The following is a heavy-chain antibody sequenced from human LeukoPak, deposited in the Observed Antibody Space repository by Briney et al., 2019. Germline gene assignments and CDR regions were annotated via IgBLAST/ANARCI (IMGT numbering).Heavy chain of an antibody. Sequence: SETLSLTCTVSGGSISSGGYYWSWIRQHPGKGLEWIGYIYYSGSTYYNPPLKSRVTISVDTSKNQFSLKLSSVTAADTAVYYCARVMSKKFDYWGQGTLVTVSS. J-gene: IGHJ4*02. CDR2: IYYSGST. CDR3: ARVMSKKFDY. CDR1: GGSISSGGYY. V-gene: IGHV4-31*03.